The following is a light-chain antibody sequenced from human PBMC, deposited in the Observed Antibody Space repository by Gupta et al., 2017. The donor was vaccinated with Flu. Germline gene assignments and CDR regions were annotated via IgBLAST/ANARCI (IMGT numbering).Light chain of an antibody. J-gene: IGLJ1*01. CDR3: ALYTRVRAYV. Sequence: QSALTQPASVSGSPGQSITISCTGATSDVGVFNFVSWYQQFPGKAPQLLIYEVTNRPSCTSHRFSGSRSATAAFLTISGRQADDEADYFCALYTRVRAYVFGSGTRVSV. V-gene: IGLV2-14*01. CDR1: TSDVGVFNF. CDR2: EVT.